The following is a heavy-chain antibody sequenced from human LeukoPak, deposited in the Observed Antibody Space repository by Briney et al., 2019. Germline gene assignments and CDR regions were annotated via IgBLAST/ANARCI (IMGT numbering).Heavy chain of an antibody. V-gene: IGHV1-8*01. D-gene: IGHD3-3*01. Sequence: ASVKVSCMASGYTFTSYDINGVRQATGQRREGMGWRYTNSGNSCYVQKFQGRVNMARNTSISTAYMELSSLRSEDTAVYYCASATTYYDFWSGYYSYYYYGMDVWGQGTTVTVSS. J-gene: IGHJ6*02. CDR1: GYTFTSYD. CDR3: ASATTYYDFWSGYYSYYYYGMDV. CDR2: RYTNSGNS.